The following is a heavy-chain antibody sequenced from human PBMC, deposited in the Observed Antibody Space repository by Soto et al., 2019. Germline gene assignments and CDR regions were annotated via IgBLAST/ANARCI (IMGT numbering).Heavy chain of an antibody. Sequence: PGGSLRLSCAASGFTFSSYVIHWVRQAPGKGLERVSTIWYDGSNKNYADSVQGRFTISRDNSKNTVYLQMDSLRAEDTAVCYCAKDPKSSGYKGYFQHWGQGYLVTVSS. CDR3: AKDPKSSGYKGYFQH. CDR2: IWYDGSNK. D-gene: IGHD3-22*01. V-gene: IGHV3-33*06. J-gene: IGHJ1*01. CDR1: GFTFSSYV.